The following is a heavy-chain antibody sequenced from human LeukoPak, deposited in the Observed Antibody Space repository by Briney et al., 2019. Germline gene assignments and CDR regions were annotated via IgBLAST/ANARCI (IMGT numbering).Heavy chain of an antibody. CDR2: INPNSGGT. J-gene: IGHJ4*02. CDR3: ARDPPRMKQQLVGDY. V-gene: IGHV1-2*06. Sequence: ASVKVSCKASGYTFTGYYMHWVRQAPGQGLEWMGRINPNSGGTNYAQKFRGRVTMTRDTSISTAYMELSRLRSDDTAVYYCARDPPRMKQQLVGDYWGQGTLVTVSS. D-gene: IGHD6-13*01. CDR1: GYTFTGYY.